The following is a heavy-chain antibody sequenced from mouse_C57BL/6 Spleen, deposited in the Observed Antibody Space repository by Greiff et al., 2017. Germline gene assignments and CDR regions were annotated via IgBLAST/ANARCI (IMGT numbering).Heavy chain of an antibody. CDR1: GFTFSSYG. CDR3: ARQGGYDCDGIDY. Sequence: EVKLVESGGDLVKPGGSLKLSCAASGFTFSSYGMSWVRQTPDKRLEWVATISSGGSYTYYPDSVKGRFTISRDNAKNTLYLQMSSLKSEDTAMYYCARQGGYDCDGIDYWGQGTTLTVSS. CDR2: ISSGGSYT. V-gene: IGHV5-6*01. D-gene: IGHD2-4*01. J-gene: IGHJ2*01.